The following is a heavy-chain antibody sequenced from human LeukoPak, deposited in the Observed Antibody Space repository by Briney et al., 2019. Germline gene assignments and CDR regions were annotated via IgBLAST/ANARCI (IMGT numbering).Heavy chain of an antibody. D-gene: IGHD2-2*01. CDR1: GGSISSGSYY. CDR3: ARGVGSTSSNWFDP. Sequence: SETLSLTCTVSGGSISSGSYYWSWIRQPAGKGLEWIGRIYGSGNTNYNPSLKSRVTISMDTSENQFSLKLSSVTAADTAVYYCARGVGSTSSNWFDPWGQGTLVTVSS. CDR2: IYGSGNT. J-gene: IGHJ5*02. V-gene: IGHV4-61*02.